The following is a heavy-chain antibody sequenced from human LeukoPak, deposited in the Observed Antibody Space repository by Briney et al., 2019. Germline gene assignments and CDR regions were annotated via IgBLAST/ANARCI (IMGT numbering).Heavy chain of an antibody. V-gene: IGHV4-39*01. D-gene: IGHD3-22*01. Sequence: SETLSLTCTVSGGSISSSSYYWGWIRQPPGKGLEWIGSIYYSGSSYYNPSLKSRVTISLDTSKNQFSLKLSSVTAADTAVYYCARLFHYYDSSAYPTLDYWGQGTLVTVSS. J-gene: IGHJ4*02. CDR1: GGSISSSSYY. CDR2: IYYSGSS. CDR3: ARLFHYYDSSAYPTLDY.